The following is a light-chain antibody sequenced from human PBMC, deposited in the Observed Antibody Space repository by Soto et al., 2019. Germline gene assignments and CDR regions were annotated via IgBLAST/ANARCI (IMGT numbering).Light chain of an antibody. CDR1: QSISSY. J-gene: IGKJ2*01. Sequence: DIKMTPSPSSLSASVGDRVTSTCRASQSISSYLNWYQQKPGKAPKRLIYAASSLQSGVTSRFSGSGSGTDFTLTISSMQPEDFATYYCQQSYSTPYTFGQGTKLEI. CDR3: QQSYSTPYT. CDR2: AAS. V-gene: IGKV1-39*01.